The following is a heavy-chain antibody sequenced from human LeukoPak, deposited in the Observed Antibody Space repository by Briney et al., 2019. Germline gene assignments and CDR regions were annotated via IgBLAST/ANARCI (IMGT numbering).Heavy chain of an antibody. CDR1: GFTFSIYG. CDR3: AKDKGSFDAFDI. CDR2: ISYDGSNK. Sequence: PGGSLRLSCAASGFTFSIYGMHWVRQAPGKGLEWVAVISYDGSNKYYADSVKGRFTISRDNSKNTLYLQMNSLRAEDTAVYYCAKDKGSFDAFDIWGQGTMVTVSS. J-gene: IGHJ3*02. V-gene: IGHV3-30*18.